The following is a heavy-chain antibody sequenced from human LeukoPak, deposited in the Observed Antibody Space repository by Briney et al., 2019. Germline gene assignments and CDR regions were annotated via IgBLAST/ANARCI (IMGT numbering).Heavy chain of an antibody. V-gene: IGHV4-59*05. D-gene: IGHD3-10*01. CDR2: IFYREGFSYGGTT. J-gene: IGHJ4*02. Sequence: PSETLPLTCTVSGVSISGYYWIWIRQSPRRGLEYIGSIFYREGFSYGGTTFYNPSLQSRVTISVDTSKNAFSLRLSSVTAADTAVYYCARQISGNRDYWGQGTLVTVSA. CDR1: GVSISGYY. CDR3: ARQISGNRDY.